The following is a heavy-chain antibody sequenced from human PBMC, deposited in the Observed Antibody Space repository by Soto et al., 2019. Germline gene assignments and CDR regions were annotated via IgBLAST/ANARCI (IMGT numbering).Heavy chain of an antibody. CDR2: ISAGGGQT. Sequence: EVQLLGSGGDLVQPGGSLRLSCAASGFTFKNYAMTWVRQAPGKGLEWVSSISAGGGQTYYADSVRGRFTISRDNSKNSLFLLMNSLRPEDTAVYFCAKDLGAVSGTPDYWGQGTLVPVSS. V-gene: IGHV3-23*01. J-gene: IGHJ4*02. D-gene: IGHD6-19*01. CDR1: GFTFKNYA. CDR3: AKDLGAVSGTPDY.